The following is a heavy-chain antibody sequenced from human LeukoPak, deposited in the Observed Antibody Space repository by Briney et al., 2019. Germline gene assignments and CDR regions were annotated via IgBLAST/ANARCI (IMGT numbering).Heavy chain of an antibody. D-gene: IGHD5-12*01. V-gene: IGHV4-4*02. CDR2: IYHSGST. J-gene: IGHJ6*03. CDR1: GGSISSSNW. CDR3: AKGSGYAYYYYYMDV. Sequence: SETLSLTCAVSGGSISSSNWWSWVRQPPGKGLEWIGEIYHSGSTNYNPSLKSRVTISVDKSKNQFSLKLSSVTAADTAVYYCAKGSGYAYYYYYMDVWGKGTTVTVSS.